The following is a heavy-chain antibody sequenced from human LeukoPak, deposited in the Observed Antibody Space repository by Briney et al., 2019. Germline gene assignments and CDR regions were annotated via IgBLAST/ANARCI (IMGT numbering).Heavy chain of an antibody. J-gene: IGHJ5*02. V-gene: IGHV1-2*02. CDR1: GYTFTGYY. D-gene: IGHD2-2*01. CDR3: ACRLKYQLVNWFHP. CDR2: INPNNGDT. Sequence: ASVKVSCKASGYTFTGYYMHWVRQAPGQGLEWMGWINPNNGDTNYAQKLQGRVTMTRDRSISTDYMDVSKQNADETDVYYCACRLKYQLVNWFHPWGQGTLVSVSS.